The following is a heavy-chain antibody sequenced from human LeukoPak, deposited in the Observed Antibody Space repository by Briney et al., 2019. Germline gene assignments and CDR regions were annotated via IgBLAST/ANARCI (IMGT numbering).Heavy chain of an antibody. CDR1: GYTFTSYY. CDR3: ATLSYGGNPVYYLDY. Sequence: ASVTVSCTASGYTFTSYYIHWVRQAPGQGLEWMGWISPKSGDTNYAQKFQGRVTMTRDTSISTAYMDLNRLTSDDTAVYYCATLSYGGNPVYYLDYWGQGTLVAVSS. V-gene: IGHV1-2*02. J-gene: IGHJ4*02. CDR2: ISPKSGDT. D-gene: IGHD4-23*01.